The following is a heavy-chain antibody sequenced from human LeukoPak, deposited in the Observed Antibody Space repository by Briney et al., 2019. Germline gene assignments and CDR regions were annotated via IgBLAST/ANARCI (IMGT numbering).Heavy chain of an antibody. J-gene: IGHJ3*02. V-gene: IGHV4-4*07. CDR2: IYSSGST. D-gene: IGHD3-9*01. CDR1: GGSVSNYY. Sequence: MTSETLSLTCTVSGGSVSNYYWSWIRQPAGKGLEWIGRIYSSGSTNYNPSLKSRVTMSVDTSKNQFSLKLSSVTAADTAVYYCARTTLLYSDWSPDAFDIWGQGTMVTVSS. CDR3: ARTTLLYSDWSPDAFDI.